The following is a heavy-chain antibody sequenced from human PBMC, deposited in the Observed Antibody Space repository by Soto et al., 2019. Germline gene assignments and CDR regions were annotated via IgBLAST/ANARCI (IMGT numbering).Heavy chain of an antibody. Sequence: GGSLRLSCAASGFTFSSYGMHWVRQAPGKGLEWVAVISYDGSNKYYADSVKGRFTISRDNSKNTLYLQMNSLRAEDTAVYYCAKLVVAASYYYYYGMDVWSQGTTVTVSS. V-gene: IGHV3-30*18. CDR2: ISYDGSNK. CDR3: AKLVVAASYYYYYGMDV. D-gene: IGHD2-15*01. J-gene: IGHJ6*02. CDR1: GFTFSSYG.